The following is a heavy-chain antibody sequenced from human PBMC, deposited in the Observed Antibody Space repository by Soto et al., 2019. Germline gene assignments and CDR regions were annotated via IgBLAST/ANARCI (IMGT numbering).Heavy chain of an antibody. V-gene: IGHV1-18*04. J-gene: IGHJ5*02. CDR1: GYTFTNYG. CDR2: ISTHNGNT. CDR3: ARVPTPNKADSDKNNWLDP. Sequence: ASVKVSCKTSGYTFTNYGINWVRQAPGQGLEWMGWISTHNGNTKYAQRVQGRVTMTTDTSTSTAYMELKSLTSDDTAVYYCARVPTPNKADSDKNNWLDPWGQGTLVTVSS. D-gene: IGHD2-15*01.